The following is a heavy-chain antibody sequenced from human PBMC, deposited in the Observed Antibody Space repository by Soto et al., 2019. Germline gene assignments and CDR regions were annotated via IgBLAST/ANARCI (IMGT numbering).Heavy chain of an antibody. D-gene: IGHD2-2*01. CDR2: IYYSGST. V-gene: IGHV4-59*08. CDR3: ARNCISTSCPVNWFDP. J-gene: IGHJ5*02. CDR1: GGSISSYY. Sequence: SETLSLTCTVSGGSISSYYWSWIRQPPGKGLEWIGYIYYSGSTNYNPSVKSRVTISVDTSKNQFSLKRSSVTAADTAVYYCARNCISTSCPVNWFDPWGQGTLVTVSS.